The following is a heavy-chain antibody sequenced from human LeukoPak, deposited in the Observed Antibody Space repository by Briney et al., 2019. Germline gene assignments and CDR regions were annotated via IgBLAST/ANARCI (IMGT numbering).Heavy chain of an antibody. CDR1: GGSISSYY. V-gene: IGHV4-4*07. D-gene: IGHD3-10*01. J-gene: IGHJ6*03. CDR2: IYTSGST. Sequence: SETLSLTCTVSGGSISSYYWSWIRQPAGKGLEWIGRIYTSGSTNYNPSLKSRVTMSVDTSKNQFSLKVSSVTAADTAVYYCARVFDSGSQAYFYYMDVWGKGTTVTISS. CDR3: ARVFDSGSQAYFYYMDV.